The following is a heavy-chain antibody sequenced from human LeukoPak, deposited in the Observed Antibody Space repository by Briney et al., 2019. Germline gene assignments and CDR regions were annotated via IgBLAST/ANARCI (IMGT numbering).Heavy chain of an antibody. J-gene: IGHJ4*02. D-gene: IGHD3-10*01. CDR1: GFTFSSYW. V-gene: IGHV3-7*01. CDR2: IKQDGSEK. Sequence: AGGSLRLSCAASGFTFSSYWMSWVPQAPGKGLEWVANIKQDGSEKYYVDSVKGRFTISRDNAKNSLYLQMNSLRAEDTAVYYCAREDTGLWFGELSRDYWGQGTLVTVSS. CDR3: AREDTGLWFGELSRDY.